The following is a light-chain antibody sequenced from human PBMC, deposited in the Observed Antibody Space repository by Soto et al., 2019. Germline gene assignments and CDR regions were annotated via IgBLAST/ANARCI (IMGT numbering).Light chain of an antibody. CDR3: QQYVSSPRT. J-gene: IGKJ1*01. CDR1: QSVSSH. Sequence: EIVLTQSPATLSLSPGERATLSCRASQSVSSHLAWYQQKPGQAPRLLIYGASSRATGIPDRFSGSESGTDFTLTISRLEPEDFAVYYCQQYVSSPRTFGQGTKVDIK. CDR2: GAS. V-gene: IGKV3-20*01.